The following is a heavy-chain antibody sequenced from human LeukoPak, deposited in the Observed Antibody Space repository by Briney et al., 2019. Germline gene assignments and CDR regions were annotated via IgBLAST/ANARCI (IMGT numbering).Heavy chain of an antibody. V-gene: IGHV1-18*01. CDR1: GYTFTNYG. J-gene: IGHJ5*02. CDR2: ISAYNGNT. Sequence: ASVKVSCKASGYTFTNYGISWVRQAPGQGREWMGWISAYNGNTNYAQKLQGRITMSRDTSTSTVYMELSSLRSEDTAFYYCATDHSMANTAWWFDPWGQGTLVTVSS. D-gene: IGHD5-24*01. CDR3: ATDHSMANTAWWFDP.